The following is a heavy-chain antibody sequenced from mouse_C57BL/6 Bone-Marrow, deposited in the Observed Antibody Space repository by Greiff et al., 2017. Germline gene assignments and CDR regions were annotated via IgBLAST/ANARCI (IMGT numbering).Heavy chain of an antibody. CDR3: ARPNYGSPAWFAY. CDR1: GYSITSGYY. CDR2: ISYDGSN. D-gene: IGHD1-1*01. V-gene: IGHV3-6*01. J-gene: IGHJ3*01. Sequence: EVHLVESGPGLVKPSQSLSLTCSVTGYSITSGYYWNWIRQFPGNKLEWMGYISYDGSNNYNPSLKNRISITRDTSKNQVFLKLNSVTTEDTATYYCARPNYGSPAWFAYWGQGTLVTVSA.